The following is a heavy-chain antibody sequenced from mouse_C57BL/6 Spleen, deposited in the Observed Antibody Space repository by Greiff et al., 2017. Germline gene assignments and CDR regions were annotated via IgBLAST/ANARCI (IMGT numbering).Heavy chain of an antibody. CDR3: AREITTVCFDY. Sequence: QVQLQQSDAELVKPGASVKISCKVSGYAFTDHTIHWMKQRPEQGLEWIGCIYPRDGSTKYNEKFKGKATLTADRSSSTAYMQLNRLTSEDSAVYFCAREITTVCFDYWGQGTTLTVSS. D-gene: IGHD1-1*01. V-gene: IGHV1-78*01. J-gene: IGHJ2*01. CDR2: IYPRDGST. CDR1: GYAFTDHT.